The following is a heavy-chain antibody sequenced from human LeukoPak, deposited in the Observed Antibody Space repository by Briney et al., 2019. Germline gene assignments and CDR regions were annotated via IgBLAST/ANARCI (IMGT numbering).Heavy chain of an antibody. V-gene: IGHV4-30-4*01. CDR1: GGSISSGDYY. CDR3: ARAVRLRYFDWSPRDYGMDV. D-gene: IGHD3-9*01. J-gene: IGHJ6*04. Sequence: SQTLSLTCTVSGGSISSGDYYWSWIRQPPGKGLECLGYIYYSGSTYYNPSLKSRVTISVDTSKNQFSLKLSSVTAADTAVYYCARAVRLRYFDWSPRDYGMDVWGKGTTVTVSS. CDR2: IYYSGST.